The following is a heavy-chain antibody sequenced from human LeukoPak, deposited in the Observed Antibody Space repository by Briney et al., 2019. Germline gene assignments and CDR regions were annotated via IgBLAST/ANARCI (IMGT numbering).Heavy chain of an antibody. Sequence: GGSLRLSCAASGFTFSSYGMHWVRQAPGKGLEWVAVISYDGSNKYYADSVKGRFTISRDNSKNTLYLQMNSLRAEDTAVYYCARDFGASDGIYFDSWGQGTLVTVSS. CDR2: ISYDGSNK. CDR3: ARDFGASDGIYFDS. D-gene: IGHD3-3*01. V-gene: IGHV3-30*03. J-gene: IGHJ4*02. CDR1: GFTFSSYG.